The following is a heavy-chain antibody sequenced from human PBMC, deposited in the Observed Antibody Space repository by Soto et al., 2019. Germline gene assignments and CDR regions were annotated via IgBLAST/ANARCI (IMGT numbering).Heavy chain of an antibody. CDR1: GYTLTELS. D-gene: IGHD2-8*01. J-gene: IGHJ4*02. CDR2: VDPEDGEI. Sequence: QVQLVQSGAEVKKPGASVKVSCKVSGYTLTELSMHWVRQAPGKGLEWMGGVDPEDGEIIYSQKFQGRVTMTEDTATDTAYMELSSLRSEDTDVYYCAIFKASVLNYDYFDCWGQGTLVTVSS. V-gene: IGHV1-24*01. CDR3: AIFKASVLNYDYFDC.